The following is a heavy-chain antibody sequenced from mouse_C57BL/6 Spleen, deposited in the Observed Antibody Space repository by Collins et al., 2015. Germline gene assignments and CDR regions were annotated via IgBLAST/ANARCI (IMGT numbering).Heavy chain of an antibody. D-gene: IGHD1-1*01. J-gene: IGHJ4*01. CDR2: ISYSGST. CDR1: GDSIDQWL. CDR3: ARWWTTVVANYAMDY. Sequence: EVQLQESGPSLVKPSQTLSLTCSVTGDSIDQWLLELDPEIPRDKLEYMGYISYSGSTYYNPSLKSRISITRDTSKNQYYLQLNSVTTEDTATYYCARWWTTVVANYAMDYWGQGTSVTVSS. V-gene: IGHV3-8*02.